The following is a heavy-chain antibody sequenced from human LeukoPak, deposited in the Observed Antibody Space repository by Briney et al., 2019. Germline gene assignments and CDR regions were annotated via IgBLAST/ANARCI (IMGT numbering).Heavy chain of an antibody. CDR1: GFTVSSNH. Sequence: GGSLRLSCAASGFTVSSNHMSWVRQAPGKGPEWVSVIYSGGSTYYADSVKGRFTISRDNSKNTLYLQMNSLRAEDTAMYYCARDPPGGDYLFDFWGQGILVTVSS. CDR3: ARDPPGGDYLFDF. D-gene: IGHD2-21*01. CDR2: IYSGGST. J-gene: IGHJ4*02. V-gene: IGHV3-66*02.